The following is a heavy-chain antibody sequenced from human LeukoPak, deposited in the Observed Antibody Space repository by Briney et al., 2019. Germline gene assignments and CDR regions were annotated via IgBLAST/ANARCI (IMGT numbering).Heavy chain of an antibody. CDR3: AREIAAVGIVYYYYYMDV. CDR2: IKQDGSEI. D-gene: IGHD6-13*01. J-gene: IGHJ6*03. V-gene: IGHV3-7*01. Sequence: GGSLRLSCAVSGFTFSSYWMTWVRQAPGKGLEWVANIKQDGSEIYYVDSVKGRFTISRDNAKKSLYLQMNSLRAEDTAVYYCAREIAAVGIVYYYYYMDVWGKGTTVTVSS. CDR1: GFTFSSYW.